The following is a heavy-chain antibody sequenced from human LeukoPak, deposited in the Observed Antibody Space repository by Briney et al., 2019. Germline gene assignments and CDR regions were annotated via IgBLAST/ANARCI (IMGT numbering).Heavy chain of an antibody. V-gene: IGHV1-8*01. J-gene: IGHJ6*02. Sequence: GESLKISCKGSGYTFTSYDINWVRQATGQGLEWMGWMNPNSGNTGYAQKFQGRVTMTRNTSISTAYMELSSLRSEDTAVYYCARGRRRGGYDSPRRYYYYGMDVWGQGTTVTVSS. D-gene: IGHD5-12*01. CDR2: MNPNSGNT. CDR3: ARGRRRGGYDSPRRYYYYGMDV. CDR1: GYTFTSYD.